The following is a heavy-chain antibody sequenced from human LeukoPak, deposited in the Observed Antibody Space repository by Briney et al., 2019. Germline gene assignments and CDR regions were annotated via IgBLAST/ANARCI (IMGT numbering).Heavy chain of an antibody. J-gene: IGHJ5*02. CDR2: ISDYNGNT. V-gene: IGHV1-18*01. Sequence: ASVKVSYKASLCTLTSYGISWVRQAPGQGLEWMGWISDYNGNTNYAQKLQGRVTMTTDTSTSTAYMELRSLRSGDTAVYYCARDLYRDSLPVSWFDPWGQGTLVTVSS. CDR3: ARDLYRDSLPVSWFDP. D-gene: IGHD4-11*01. CDR1: LCTLTSYG.